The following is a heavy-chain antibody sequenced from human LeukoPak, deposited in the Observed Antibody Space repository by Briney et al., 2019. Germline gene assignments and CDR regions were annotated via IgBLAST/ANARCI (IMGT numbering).Heavy chain of an antibody. V-gene: IGHV4-30-4*07. J-gene: IGHJ3*02. Sequence: SETLSLTCAVSGGSISSGGYSWSWIRQPPGKGLEWIGYIYYSGSTYYNPSLKSRVTISVDTSKNQFSLKLSSVTAADTAVYYCARAAGFDYYGSGSYNDAFDIWGQGTMVTVSS. CDR1: GGSISSGGYS. D-gene: IGHD3-10*01. CDR2: IYYSGST. CDR3: ARAAGFDYYGSGSYNDAFDI.